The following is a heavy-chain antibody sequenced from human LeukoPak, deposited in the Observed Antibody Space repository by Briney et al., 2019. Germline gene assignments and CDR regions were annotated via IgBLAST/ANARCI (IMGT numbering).Heavy chain of an antibody. CDR1: GYTFTSYD. D-gene: IGHD6-13*01. CDR3: ASGGEQLNDAFDI. J-gene: IGHJ3*02. Sequence: GASVKVSCKASGYTFTSYDINWERQATGQGLEWMGWMNPNSGNTGYAQKFQGRVTITRNTSISTAYMELSSLRSEDTAVYYCASGGEQLNDAFDIWGQGTMVTVSS. V-gene: IGHV1-8*03. CDR2: MNPNSGNT.